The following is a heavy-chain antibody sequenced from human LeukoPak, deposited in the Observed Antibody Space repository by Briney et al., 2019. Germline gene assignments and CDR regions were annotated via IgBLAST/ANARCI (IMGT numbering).Heavy chain of an antibody. CDR2: INHSGST. CDR1: GGSFSGYY. Sequence: SETLSLTCAVYGGSFSGYYWSWIRQPPGKGLEWIGEINHSGSTNYNPSLKSRVTISVDTSKNQFSLQLSSVTAADTAVYYCARGVPGYSSSWYSDYWGQGTLVTVYS. J-gene: IGHJ4*02. CDR3: ARGVPGYSSSWYSDY. D-gene: IGHD6-13*01. V-gene: IGHV4-34*01.